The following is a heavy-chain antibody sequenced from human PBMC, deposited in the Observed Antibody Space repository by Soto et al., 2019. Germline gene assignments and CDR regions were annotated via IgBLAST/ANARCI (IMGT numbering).Heavy chain of an antibody. Sequence: EVQLVESGGGLVQPGGSLRLSCAASGFTFSDHYMDWVRQAPGKGLEWVGRTRNKANSYTTEYAASVKGRFTISRDDSKNSLYLQMNSLKTEDTAVYYCARHKSGGYPYYYYGMDVW. V-gene: IGHV3-72*01. CDR3: ARHKSGGYPYYYYGMDV. CDR1: GFTFSDHY. D-gene: IGHD6-19*01. J-gene: IGHJ6*01. CDR2: TRNKANSYTT.